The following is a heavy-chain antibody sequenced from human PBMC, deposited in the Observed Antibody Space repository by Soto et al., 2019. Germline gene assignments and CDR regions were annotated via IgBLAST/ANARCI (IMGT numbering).Heavy chain of an antibody. V-gene: IGHV3-23*01. CDR3: AKDGYSGGGATYFDY. D-gene: IGHD5-12*01. J-gene: IGHJ4*02. Sequence: GGSLRLSCAASGFSFTDYAMTWVRQAPGRGLERVSTINNGGGSTYYADSVKARFTISRHNSKNTLYLQMNSLRAEDTAVYYCAKDGYSGGGATYFDYWGQGTLVTVSS. CDR1: GFSFTDYA. CDR2: INNGGGST.